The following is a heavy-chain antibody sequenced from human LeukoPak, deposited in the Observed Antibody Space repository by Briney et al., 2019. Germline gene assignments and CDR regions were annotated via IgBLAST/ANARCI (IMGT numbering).Heavy chain of an antibody. D-gene: IGHD6-13*01. V-gene: IGHV4-61*02. J-gene: IGHJ3*02. CDR1: GGSISSGSYY. Sequence: SETLSLTCTVSGGSISSGSYYWSWIRQPAGKGLGWIGRIYTSGSTNYNPSLKSRVTISVDTSKNQFSLKLSSVTAADTAVYYCARVRIAAAYDAFDIWGQGTMVTVSS. CDR3: ARVRIAAAYDAFDI. CDR2: IYTSGST.